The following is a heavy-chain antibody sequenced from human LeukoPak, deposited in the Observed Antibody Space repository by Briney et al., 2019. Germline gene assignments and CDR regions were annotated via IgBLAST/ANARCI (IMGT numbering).Heavy chain of an antibody. V-gene: IGHV4-31*03. CDR3: ARVIAAAGTHPFDY. J-gene: IGHJ4*02. D-gene: IGHD6-13*01. CDR2: IYYSGST. CDR1: GGSISSGGYY. Sequence: SETLSLTCTVSGGSISSGGYYWSWIRQHPRKGLEWIGYIYYSGSTYYNPSLKSRVTISVDTSKNQFSLKLSSVTAADTAVYYCARVIAAAGTHPFDYWGQGTLVTVSS.